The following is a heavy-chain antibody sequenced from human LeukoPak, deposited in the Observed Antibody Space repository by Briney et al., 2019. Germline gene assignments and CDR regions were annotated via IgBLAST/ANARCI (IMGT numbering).Heavy chain of an antibody. D-gene: IGHD3-22*01. CDR2: IYISGGT. CDR3: ARVPIVGPGTPYFDY. Sequence: SETLSLTCTVSGGSISSYYWSWIRQPAGKGLEWIGRIYISGGTNYNPSLKSRVTMSIDTSNNQFSLKLSSVTAADTAMYYCARVPIVGPGTPYFDYWGQGTLVTVSS. J-gene: IGHJ4*02. CDR1: GGSISSYY. V-gene: IGHV4-4*07.